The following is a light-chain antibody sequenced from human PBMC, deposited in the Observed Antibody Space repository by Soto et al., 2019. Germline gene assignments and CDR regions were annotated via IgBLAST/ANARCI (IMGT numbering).Light chain of an antibody. CDR1: QGISSN. CDR2: GAS. V-gene: IGKV3-15*01. Sequence: EIVMTQSPATLSVSPGERATLSCRASQGISSNLAWYQQKPGQAPRLLILGASTRATGIPARFSGSGSGTEFTLTISSLQSEDFALYYCHQRQSWPRTFGQGTKVDI. J-gene: IGKJ1*01. CDR3: HQRQSWPRT.